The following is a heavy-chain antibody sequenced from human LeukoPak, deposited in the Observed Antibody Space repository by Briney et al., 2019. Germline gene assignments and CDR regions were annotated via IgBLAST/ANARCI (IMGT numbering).Heavy chain of an antibody. V-gene: IGHV3-69-1*01. CDR2: ISSTITM. CDR1: GFTFSDYN. CDR3: ARDVHFDY. J-gene: IGHJ4*02. Sequence: GGSLRLSCAASGFTFSDYNMHWVRQAPGKGLEWVLYISSTITMYYADSVKGRFTISRDNAKNSLYLQMNSLRDEDTAVYYCARDVHFDYWGQGTLVTVSS.